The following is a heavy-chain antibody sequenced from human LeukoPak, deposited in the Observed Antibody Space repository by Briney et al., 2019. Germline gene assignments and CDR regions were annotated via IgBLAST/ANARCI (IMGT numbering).Heavy chain of an antibody. CDR3: ARFVRGYSTGWATFDH. D-gene: IGHD6-25*01. Sequence: GGSLRLSCAASGFTFSSYEMNWVRQAPGKGLEWVSYISSSGSTIYYADSVKGRFTISRDNAENSLYLQMNSLRAEDTAVYYCARFVRGYSTGWATFDHWGQGTLVTVSS. V-gene: IGHV3-48*03. CDR1: GFTFSSYE. CDR2: ISSSGSTI. J-gene: IGHJ4*02.